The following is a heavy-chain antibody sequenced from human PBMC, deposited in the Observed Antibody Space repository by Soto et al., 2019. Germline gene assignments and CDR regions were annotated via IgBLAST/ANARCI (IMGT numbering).Heavy chain of an antibody. V-gene: IGHV4-59*08. J-gene: IGHJ4*02. CDR1: GGSISSYY. D-gene: IGHD6-25*01. CDR3: ARLYGFSGFDY. Sequence: PSETLSLTCTVSGGSISSYYWSWIRQPPGKGLEWIGYIYYSGSTNYNPSLKSRVTISVDTSKNQFSLKLSSVTAADTAVYYCARLYGFSGFDYWGQGTLVPVSS. CDR2: IYYSGST.